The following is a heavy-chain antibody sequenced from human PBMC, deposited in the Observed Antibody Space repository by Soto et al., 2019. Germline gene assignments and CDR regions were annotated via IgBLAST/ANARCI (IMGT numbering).Heavy chain of an antibody. CDR1: GFTFSSYW. D-gene: IGHD1-26*01. J-gene: IGHJ6*03. Sequence: GGSLRLSCAASGFTFSSYWMSWVRQAPGKGLEWVANIKQDGSEKYYVDSVKGRFTISRDNAKNSLYLQMNSLRAEDTAVYYCARALWESYYYYYMDVWGKGTTVTVSS. CDR2: IKQDGSEK. V-gene: IGHV3-7*01. CDR3: ARALWESYYYYYMDV.